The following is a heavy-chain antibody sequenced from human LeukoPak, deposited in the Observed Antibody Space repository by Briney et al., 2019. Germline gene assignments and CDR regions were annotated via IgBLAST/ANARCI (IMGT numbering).Heavy chain of an antibody. Sequence: QSGGSLRLSCAASGFTFDDYTMHWVRQAPGKGLEWVSLISWDGGSTYYADSVKGRFTISRDNSKNSLYLQMNSLRTEDTALYYCAKEGSGSHSPYYYYYGMDVWGQGTTVTVSS. CDR2: ISWDGGST. CDR1: GFTFDDYT. J-gene: IGHJ6*02. CDR3: AKEGSGSHSPYYYYYGMDV. V-gene: IGHV3-43*01. D-gene: IGHD3-10*01.